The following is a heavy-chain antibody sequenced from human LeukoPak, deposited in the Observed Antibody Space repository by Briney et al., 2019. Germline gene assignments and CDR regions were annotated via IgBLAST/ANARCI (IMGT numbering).Heavy chain of an antibody. CDR1: GFTFSSYS. V-gene: IGHV3-21*01. D-gene: IGHD6-19*01. CDR2: INSSSSYI. CDR3: SRERIAVESGYGMDV. J-gene: IGHJ6*02. Sequence: PGGSLRLSCAASGFTFSSYSMNWVRQAPGKGLEWVSSINSSSSYIYYADSVKGRFAISRDNAKNSRYLQMNSLRADDTAVYYRSRERIAVESGYGMDVGGQGTTVTVSS.